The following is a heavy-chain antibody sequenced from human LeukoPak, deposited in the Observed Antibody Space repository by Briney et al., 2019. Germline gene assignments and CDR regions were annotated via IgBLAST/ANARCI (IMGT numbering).Heavy chain of an antibody. CDR1: GGSFSGYY. CDR2: VNHSGST. CDR3: ARRKGYCSGGSCYSGRQLGSGGYNWFDP. D-gene: IGHD2-15*01. V-gene: IGHV4-34*01. Sequence: SETLSLTCAVYGGSFSGYYWSWIRQPPGKGLEWIGEVNHSGSTNYNPSLKSRVTISVDTSKNQFSLKLSSVTAADTAVYYCARRKGYCSGGSCYSGRQLGSGGYNWFDPWGQGTLVTASS. J-gene: IGHJ5*02.